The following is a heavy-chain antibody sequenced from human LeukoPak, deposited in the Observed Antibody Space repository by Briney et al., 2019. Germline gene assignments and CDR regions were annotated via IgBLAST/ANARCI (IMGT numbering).Heavy chain of an antibody. CDR1: GFTFDDYA. V-gene: IGHV3-9*01. D-gene: IGHD6-19*01. CDR2: ISWNSGSI. CDR3: AKSGAQWLVRAFDY. Sequence: SGGSLRLSCAASGFTFDDYAMHWVRQAPGKGLEWVSGISWNSGSIGYADSVKGRFTISRDNAKNSLYLQMNSLRAEDTALYYCAKSGAQWLVRAFDYWGQGTLVTVST. J-gene: IGHJ4*02.